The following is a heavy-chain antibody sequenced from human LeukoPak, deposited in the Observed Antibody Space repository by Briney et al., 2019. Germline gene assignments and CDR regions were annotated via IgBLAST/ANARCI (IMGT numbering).Heavy chain of an antibody. D-gene: IGHD2-15*01. CDR3: ARHRAYCSGSKCYSVWFDP. CDR1: GGSISSTSYY. V-gene: IGHV4-39*01. J-gene: IGHJ5*02. Sequence: SETLSLTCTVSGGSISSTSYYWGWIRQPPGKGLEWIGTIYFSGNTYYNPSLKSRVTISVDTSKNQFPLKQSSVTAADTAVYYCARHRAYCSGSKCYSVWFDPWGQGTLVTVSS. CDR2: IYFSGNT.